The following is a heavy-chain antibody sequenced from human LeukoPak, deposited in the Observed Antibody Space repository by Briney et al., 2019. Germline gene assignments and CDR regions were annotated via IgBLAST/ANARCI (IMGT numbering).Heavy chain of an antibody. J-gene: IGHJ5*02. D-gene: IGHD3-22*01. V-gene: IGHV4-59*01. CDR1: GGSISSYY. CDR2: IYYSGST. CDR3: ARVGYYYDSSGYYYWFDP. Sequence: PSETLSLTCTVSGGSISSYYWSWIRQPPGKGLEWIGYIYYSGSTNYNPSLKSRVTISVDTSKDQFSLKLSSVTAADTAVYYCARVGYYYDSSGYYYWFDPWGQGTLVTVSS.